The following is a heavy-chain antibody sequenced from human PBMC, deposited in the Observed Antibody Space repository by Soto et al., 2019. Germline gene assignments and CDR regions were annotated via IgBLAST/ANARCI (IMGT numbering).Heavy chain of an antibody. CDR1: GFTFSDYY. V-gene: IGHV3-11*01. Sequence: QVQLVESGGGLVKPGGSRRLSCAASGFTFSDYYMSWIRQAPGKGLEWVSYISSSGSTIYYADSVKGRFTISRDNAKNSLYLQMNSLRAEDTAVYYCARGAIIVVVVAATPFMDVWGKGTTVTVSS. D-gene: IGHD2-15*01. J-gene: IGHJ6*03. CDR3: ARGAIIVVVVAATPFMDV. CDR2: ISSSGSTI.